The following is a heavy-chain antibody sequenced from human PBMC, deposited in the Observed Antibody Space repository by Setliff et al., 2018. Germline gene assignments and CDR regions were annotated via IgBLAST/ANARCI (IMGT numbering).Heavy chain of an antibody. Sequence: LSLTCTVSGGSVGGGSYYWSWIRQPAGKGLEWIGLIQNTGNTNYNPSLQSRVTISMDTSKNQFSLKMTSVTAADTAMYYCAGTPARGTTWLSPFDYWGQGTQVTISS. V-gene: IGHV4-61*02. J-gene: IGHJ4*02. CDR3: AGTPARGTTWLSPFDY. CDR1: GGSVGGGSYY. CDR2: IQNTGNT. D-gene: IGHD5-12*01.